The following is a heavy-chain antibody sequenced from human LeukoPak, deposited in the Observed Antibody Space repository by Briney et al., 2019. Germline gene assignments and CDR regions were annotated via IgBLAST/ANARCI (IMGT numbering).Heavy chain of an antibody. CDR1: GYTFTGYY. D-gene: IGHD1-26*01. Sequence: ASVKVSCKASGYTFTGYYMHWVRQATGPGLDLMGWINPNSGGTNYAQKFQGRVTMTRDTSISTAYMELSRLRSDDTAVYYCAREVGGSYPNDYWGQGTLVTVSS. V-gene: IGHV1-2*02. J-gene: IGHJ4*02. CDR3: AREVGGSYPNDY. CDR2: INPNSGGT.